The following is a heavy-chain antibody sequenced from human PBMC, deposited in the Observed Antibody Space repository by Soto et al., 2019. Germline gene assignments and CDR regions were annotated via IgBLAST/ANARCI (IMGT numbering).Heavy chain of an antibody. J-gene: IGHJ1*01. CDR2: ISSSSSYI. CDR3: ARDTYGDYAYFQH. V-gene: IGHV3-21*01. CDR1: GFTFSSYS. D-gene: IGHD4-17*01. Sequence: GGSLRLSCAASGFTFSSYSMNWVRQAPGKGLEWVSSISSSSSYIYYADSVKDRFTISRDNAKNSLYLQMNSLRAEDTAVYYCARDTYGDYAYFQHWGQGTLVTVSS.